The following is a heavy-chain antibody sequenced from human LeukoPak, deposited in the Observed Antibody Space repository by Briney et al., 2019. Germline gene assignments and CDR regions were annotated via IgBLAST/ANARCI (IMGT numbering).Heavy chain of an antibody. Sequence: QSGGSLRLSCAASGFTFSSYAMSWVRQAPGKGLEWVSAISGSGGSTYYADSVKGRFTISRDNSKNTLYLQMNSLRAEDTAVYYCAKDTPGPYYDSSGYEVWGQGTLVTVSS. J-gene: IGHJ4*02. CDR1: GFTFSSYA. D-gene: IGHD3-22*01. V-gene: IGHV3-23*01. CDR3: AKDTPGPYYDSSGYEV. CDR2: ISGSGGST.